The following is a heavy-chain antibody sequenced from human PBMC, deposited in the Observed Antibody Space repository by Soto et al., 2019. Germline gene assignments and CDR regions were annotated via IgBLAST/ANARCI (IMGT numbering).Heavy chain of an antibody. Sequence: LRLSCAASGFTFRTYAMSWVRQAPGKGLDLVSSVSGSGGSTYYPDSVKGRFTVSRDNSKNTLYLQMNSLTAEDTAVYYCARLHDVFDIWGQGTMVTVSS. D-gene: IGHD4-4*01. V-gene: IGHV3-23*01. CDR2: VSGSGGST. CDR3: ARLHDVFDI. J-gene: IGHJ3*02. CDR1: GFTFRTYA.